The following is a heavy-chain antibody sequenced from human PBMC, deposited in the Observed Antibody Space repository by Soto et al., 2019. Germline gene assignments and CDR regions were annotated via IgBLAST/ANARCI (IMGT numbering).Heavy chain of an antibody. Sequence: GGSLRLSCAASGFTFSSYEMNWVRQAPGKGLEWVSYISSSASTIYYTDSVKGRFTISRDNAKNSLYLQMNSLRAEDTAGYYCAIGAGTYLRYWGQGTLVTVSS. J-gene: IGHJ4*02. CDR1: GFTFSSYE. D-gene: IGHD1-1*01. CDR2: ISSSASTI. CDR3: AIGAGTYLRY. V-gene: IGHV3-48*03.